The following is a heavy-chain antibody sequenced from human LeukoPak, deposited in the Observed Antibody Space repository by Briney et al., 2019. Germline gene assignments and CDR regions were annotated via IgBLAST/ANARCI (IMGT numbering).Heavy chain of an antibody. V-gene: IGHV1-69*13. CDR2: IIPIFGTA. CDR1: GGTFSSYA. D-gene: IGHD3-16*01. J-gene: IGHJ6*02. Sequence: SVKVSCKASGGTFSSYAISWVRQAPGQGLEWMGGIIPIFGTANYAQKFQGRVTITADESTSTAYMELSSLRSEDTAVYYCARVKLGAAYHYYYGMDVWGQRPTVTVSS. CDR3: ARVKLGAAYHYYYGMDV.